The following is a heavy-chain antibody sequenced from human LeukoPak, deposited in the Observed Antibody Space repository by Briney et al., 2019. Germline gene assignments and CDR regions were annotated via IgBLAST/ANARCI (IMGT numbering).Heavy chain of an antibody. J-gene: IGHJ5*02. CDR2: INGSGGST. CDR1: GFTISSYA. CDR3: ARDIDGLSCFDP. D-gene: IGHD5-24*01. V-gene: IGHV3-23*01. Sequence: GESLRLSCAASGFTISSYAMSWVRQPPGKGLEWVSDINGSGGSTYYADSVKGRFTISRDNSKNTLYLQMNSLRAEDTAVYYCARDIDGLSCFDPWGQGTLVSVSS.